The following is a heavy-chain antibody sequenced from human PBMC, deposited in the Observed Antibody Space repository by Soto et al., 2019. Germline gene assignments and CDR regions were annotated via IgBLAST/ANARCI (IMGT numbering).Heavy chain of an antibody. CDR3: AREVNLAVAGIGPQKSFDY. J-gene: IGHJ4*02. D-gene: IGHD6-19*01. CDR2: IKQDGSEK. Sequence: EVQLVESGGGLVQPGGSLRLSCAASGFTFSSYWMSWVRQAPGKGLEWVANIKQDGSEKYYVDSVKGRFTISRDNAKNSLYLQMNSLRAEDTAVYYCAREVNLAVAGIGPQKSFDYWGQGTLVTVSS. CDR1: GFTFSSYW. V-gene: IGHV3-7*01.